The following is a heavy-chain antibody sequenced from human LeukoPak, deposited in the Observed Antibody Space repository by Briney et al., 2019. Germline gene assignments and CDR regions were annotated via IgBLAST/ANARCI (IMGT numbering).Heavy chain of an antibody. CDR1: GGSFSGYY. J-gene: IGHJ5*02. V-gene: IGHV4-34*01. Sequence: SETLSLTCTVYGGSFSGYYWSWIRQPPGKGLEWIGEINHSGSTNYNPSLKSRVTISVDTSKNQFSLKLSSVTAADTAVYYCARGYQLPRSGRWFDPWGQGTLVTVSS. CDR2: INHSGST. D-gene: IGHD2-2*01. CDR3: ARGYQLPRSGRWFDP.